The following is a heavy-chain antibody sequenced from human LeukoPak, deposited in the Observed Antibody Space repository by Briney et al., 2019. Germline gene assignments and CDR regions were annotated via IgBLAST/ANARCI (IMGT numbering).Heavy chain of an antibody. CDR2: IYYSGST. V-gene: IGHV4-30-4*01. J-gene: IGHJ4*02. D-gene: IGHD3-22*01. CDR3: ASLGSGYYYTGSWYFDY. Sequence: SQTLSLTCTVSGGSISSGDYYWSWIRQPPGKGLEWIGYIYYSGSTNYNPSLKSRVTISADTSKNQFSPKLSSVTAADTAVYYCASLGSGYYYTGSWYFDYWGQGTLVTVSS. CDR1: GGSISSGDYY.